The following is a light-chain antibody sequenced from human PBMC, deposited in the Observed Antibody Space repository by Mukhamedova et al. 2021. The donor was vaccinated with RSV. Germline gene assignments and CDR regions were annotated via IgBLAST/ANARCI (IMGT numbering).Light chain of an antibody. V-gene: IGKV4-1*01. CDR2: WTS. CDR3: QQYWAVPT. J-gene: IGKJ2*01. CDR1: QSIFHTSDNKNC. Sequence: CRSSQSIFHTSDNKNCLAWYQQKPGQPPKLLIHWTSTREPGVPDRFSGGGSGTDFTLTISSLQAEDVALYYCQQYWAVPTFGQGT.